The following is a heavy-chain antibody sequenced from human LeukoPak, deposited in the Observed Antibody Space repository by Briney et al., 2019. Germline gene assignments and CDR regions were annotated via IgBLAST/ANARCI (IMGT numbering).Heavy chain of an antibody. J-gene: IGHJ4*02. Sequence: AGTVSLTCTVSGGSISSYYWSWIRQPPGKGLEWIGYIYYSGSTNYNPSLKSRVTISVDTSKNQFSLKLSSVTAADTAVYYCASWSGSYPYYFDYWGQGPVVRVSS. CDR3: ASWSGSYPYYFDY. D-gene: IGHD1-26*01. V-gene: IGHV4-59*08. CDR1: GGSISSYY. CDR2: IYYSGST.